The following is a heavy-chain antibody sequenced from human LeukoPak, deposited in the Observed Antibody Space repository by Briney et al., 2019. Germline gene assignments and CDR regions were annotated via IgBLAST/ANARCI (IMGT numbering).Heavy chain of an antibody. D-gene: IGHD3-22*01. V-gene: IGHV3-66*02. J-gene: IGHJ6*02. CDR2: IYSGGST. Sequence: GGSLRLSCAASGFTVSSNYMSWVRQAPGKGREWVSVIYSGGSTYYEDSVKGRFTISSDNSKNTLYLQLHSLRAEDTAVYYCARARYDSSGYYYYYYGMDVWGQGTTVTVSS. CDR1: GFTVSSNY. CDR3: ARARYDSSGYYYYYYGMDV.